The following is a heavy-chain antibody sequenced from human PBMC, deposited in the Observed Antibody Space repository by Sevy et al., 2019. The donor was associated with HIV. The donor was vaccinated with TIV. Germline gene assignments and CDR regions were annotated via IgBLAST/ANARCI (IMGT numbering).Heavy chain of an antibody. D-gene: IGHD3-22*01. CDR2: ISSDGTIK. V-gene: IGHV3-30-3*01. Sequence: GGSLRLSCAASGFTFSDYAMHWVRQTPGKGLEWVAFISSDGTIKYDADSVKGRFTISRDNSKNTLYLEMNGLRVEDTAVYHCARDTYYYDGGGPDGGAFDIWGQGTKVTVSS. CDR1: GFTFSDYA. CDR3: ARDTYYYDGGGPDGGAFDI. J-gene: IGHJ3*02.